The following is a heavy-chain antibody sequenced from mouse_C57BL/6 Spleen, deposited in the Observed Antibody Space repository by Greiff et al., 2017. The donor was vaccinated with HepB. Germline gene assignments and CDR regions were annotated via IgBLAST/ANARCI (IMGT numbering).Heavy chain of an antibody. CDR3: ARERAYYYGSSYAMDY. D-gene: IGHD1-1*01. J-gene: IGHJ4*01. CDR2: IVHGSGST. CDR1: GYTFTSYW. Sequence: QVQLQQPGAELVKPGASVKMSCKASGYTFTSYWITWVKQRPGQGLEWMGDIVHGSGSTNYNEKLKSKATLTVDKPSCTAYMLLIILSSDDSAVYYCARERAYYYGSSYAMDYWGQGTSVTVSS. V-gene: IGHV1-55*01.